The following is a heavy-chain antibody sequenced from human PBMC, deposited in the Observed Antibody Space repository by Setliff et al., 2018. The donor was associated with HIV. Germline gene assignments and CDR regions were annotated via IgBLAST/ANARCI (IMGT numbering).Heavy chain of an antibody. CDR2: ISP. D-gene: IGHD4-17*01. CDR1: GGTFSSYA. V-gene: IGHV7-4-1*02. J-gene: IGHJ5*02. Sequence: GASVKVSCKASGGTFSSYAISWVRQAPGQGLEWMGIISPTYAQAFTGRFVFSVDTSVSTAYLQFSSLKAEDTAVYYCSRALYGDYGGDINWFDPWGQGTLVTVSS. CDR3: SRALYGDYGGDINWFDP.